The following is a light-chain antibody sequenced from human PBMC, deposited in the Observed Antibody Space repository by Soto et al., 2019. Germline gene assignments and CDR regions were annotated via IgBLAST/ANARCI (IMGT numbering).Light chain of an antibody. J-gene: IGKJ5*01. Sequence: EIVLTQSPGTLSLSPGERATLSCRASQSVSSSYLAWYQQKPGQAPRLLIYGASSRATGIPARVSGGGSGTDFTLTIGRLEPEDFAVYSCQQYGSSPPVTFGQGTRLEIK. CDR2: GAS. CDR3: QQYGSSPPVT. CDR1: QSVSSSY. V-gene: IGKV3-20*01.